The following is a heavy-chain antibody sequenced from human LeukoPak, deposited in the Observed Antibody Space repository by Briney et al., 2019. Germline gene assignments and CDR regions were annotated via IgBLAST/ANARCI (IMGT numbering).Heavy chain of an antibody. J-gene: IGHJ4*02. D-gene: IGHD3-22*01. CDR1: GFTFSSYS. Sequence: GGSLRLSCAASGFTFSSYSMNWARQAPGKGLEWVSSISSSSSYIYYADSVKGRFTISRDNAKNSLYLQMNSLRAEDTAVYYCARAVYDSSGYYGYRGQGTLVTVSS. V-gene: IGHV3-21*01. CDR3: ARAVYDSSGYYGY. CDR2: ISSSSSYI.